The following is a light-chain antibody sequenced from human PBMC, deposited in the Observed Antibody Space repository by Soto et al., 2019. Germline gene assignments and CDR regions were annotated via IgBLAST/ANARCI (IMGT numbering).Light chain of an antibody. J-gene: IGLJ3*02. Sequence: QSALTQPASVSGSPGQSITISCTGTSSDVGSYNLVSWYQQHPGKAPKLMIYEGSKRPSGVSNPFSGSKSGNTAYLTISALQAEDEVDYYYYSSASSSNPWVFGGGTKVTVL. CDR2: EGS. V-gene: IGLV2-23*01. CDR3: YSSASSSNPWV. CDR1: SSDVGSYNL.